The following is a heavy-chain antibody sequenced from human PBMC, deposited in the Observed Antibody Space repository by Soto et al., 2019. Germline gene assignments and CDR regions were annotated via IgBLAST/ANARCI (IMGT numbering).Heavy chain of an antibody. J-gene: IGHJ6*02. CDR1: GFTFISYA. Sequence: LRRSCAASGFTFISYAMHWVRQAPGKGLEWVAVISYDGSNKYYADSVKGRFTISRDNSKNTLYLQMNSLRAEDTAVYYCARNYYGMDVWGQGTTVTVSS. V-gene: IGHV3-30-3*01. CDR2: ISYDGSNK. CDR3: ARNYYGMDV.